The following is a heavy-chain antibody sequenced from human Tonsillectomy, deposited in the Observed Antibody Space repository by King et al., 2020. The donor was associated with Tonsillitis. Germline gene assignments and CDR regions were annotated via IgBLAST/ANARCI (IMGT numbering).Heavy chain of an antibody. CDR2: ISYDGSNK. D-gene: IGHD6-13*01. CDR1: GFSFSTYG. Sequence: VQLVESGGGVVQPGTSLRLSCAASGFSFSTYGIHWVRQAPGKGLEWVAVISYDGSNKYYADSVKGRFTISRDNSKNTLYLQMNSLRAEDTAVYYCANDGVHSNSWTRNFAYWGQGTLVTVSS. CDR3: ANDGVHSNSWTRNFAY. J-gene: IGHJ4*02. V-gene: IGHV3-30*18.